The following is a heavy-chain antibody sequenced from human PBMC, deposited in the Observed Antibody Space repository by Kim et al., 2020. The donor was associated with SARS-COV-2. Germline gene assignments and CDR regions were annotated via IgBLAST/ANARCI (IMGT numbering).Heavy chain of an antibody. Sequence: SETLSLTCAVYGGSFSGYYWSWIRQPPGKGLEWIGEINHSGSTNYNPSLKSRVTISVDTSKNQFSLKLSSVTAADTAVYYCARGSWKGIAAAGTWFDPWGQGTMVTVSS. CDR1: GGSFSGYY. V-gene: IGHV4-34*01. J-gene: IGHJ5*02. CDR3: ARGSWKGIAAAGTWFDP. D-gene: IGHD6-13*01. CDR2: INHSGST.